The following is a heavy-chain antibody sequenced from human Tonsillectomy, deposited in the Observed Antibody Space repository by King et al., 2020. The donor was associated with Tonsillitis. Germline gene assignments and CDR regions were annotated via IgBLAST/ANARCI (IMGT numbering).Heavy chain of an antibody. D-gene: IGHD2-21*02. CDR1: GFSFNNYA. CDR2: ISNSGSNT. J-gene: IGHJ3*02. V-gene: IGHV3-23*04. Sequence: VQLVESGGGLVQPGGFLRLSCAASGFSFNNYAMNWVRQAPGKGLEWVSGISNSGSNTYYADSVKGRFTISRDNSKNTLFLRMSTLRAEDTAVYYCTKYRAVTANDGFDIWGQGTMVTVSS. CDR3: TKYRAVTANDGFDI.